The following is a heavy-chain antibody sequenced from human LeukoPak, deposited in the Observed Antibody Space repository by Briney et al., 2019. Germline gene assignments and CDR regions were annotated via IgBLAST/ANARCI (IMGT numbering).Heavy chain of an antibody. J-gene: IGHJ4*02. CDR2: MNPNSGGT. CDR3: ARESPDYDILTGYDY. V-gene: IGHV1-18*01. D-gene: IGHD3-9*01. Sequence: ASVKVSCKASGYTFTSYDINWVRQATGQGLEWMGWMNPNSGGTNYAQKLQGRVTMTTDTSTSTAYVELRSLRSDDTAVYYCARESPDYDILTGYDYWGQGTLVTVSS. CDR1: GYTFTSYD.